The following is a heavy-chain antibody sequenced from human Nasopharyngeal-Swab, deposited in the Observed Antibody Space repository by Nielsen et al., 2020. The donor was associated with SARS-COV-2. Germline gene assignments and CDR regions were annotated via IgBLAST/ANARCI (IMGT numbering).Heavy chain of an antibody. CDR1: AFTSSSYA. CDR3: AKEGALTVFGVVPPGGYYYYGMDV. Sequence: CAASAFTSSSYAMSCFRRAPGKALEGVSGIYSGGSSTYYADSVKRRFTISRDNSKNTLYLQLNSLRAEDTAVYYCAKEGALTVFGVVPPGGYYYYGMDVWGQGTTVTVSS. J-gene: IGHJ6*02. V-gene: IGHV3-23*03. CDR2: IYSGGSST. D-gene: IGHD3-3*01.